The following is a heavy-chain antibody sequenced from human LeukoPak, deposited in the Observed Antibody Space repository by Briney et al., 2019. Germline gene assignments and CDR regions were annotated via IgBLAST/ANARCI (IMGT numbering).Heavy chain of an antibody. CDR2: ISYDGSNK. J-gene: IGHJ6*02. D-gene: IGHD6-13*01. V-gene: IGHV3-30-3*01. CDR3: ARDSSSSYGMDV. Sequence: HAGGSLRLSCAASGFTFGSYAMHWVRQAPGKGLEWVAVISYDGSNKYYADSVKGRFTISRDNSKNTLYLQMNSLRAEDTAVYYCARDSSSSYGMDVWGQGTTVTVSS. CDR1: GFTFGSYA.